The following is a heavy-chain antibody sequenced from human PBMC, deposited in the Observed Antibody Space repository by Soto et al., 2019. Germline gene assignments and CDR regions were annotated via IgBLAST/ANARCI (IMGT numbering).Heavy chain of an antibody. CDR3: ARRAAVVGLVY. V-gene: IGHV3-7*01. D-gene: IGHD6-13*01. CDR2: IKKDGSEK. Sequence: EVQLVESGGGFVQPGGSLRLSCSASEFSFSDYWMTWVRQAPGKGLEWVASIKKDGSEKSYVDSVKGRFTISRDNAKNSLYLHMSSLRDEDTAVYYCARRAAVVGLVYWGQGALVTVSS. J-gene: IGHJ4*02. CDR1: EFSFSDYW.